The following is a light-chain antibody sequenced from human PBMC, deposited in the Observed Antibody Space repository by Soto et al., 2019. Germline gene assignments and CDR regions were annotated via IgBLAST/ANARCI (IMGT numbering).Light chain of an antibody. J-gene: IGLJ2*01. CDR2: GNS. V-gene: IGLV1-40*01. CDR3: QSYASSLSVV. CDR1: SSNIGAGYD. Sequence: QSALTQPPSVSGAPGQRVTISCTGSSSNIGAGYDVHWYQQLPGTAPKLLIYGNSNRPSGVPDRFSGSKSGTSASLAITGLQAEDEADSSCQSYASSLSVVFGGGTKLTVL.